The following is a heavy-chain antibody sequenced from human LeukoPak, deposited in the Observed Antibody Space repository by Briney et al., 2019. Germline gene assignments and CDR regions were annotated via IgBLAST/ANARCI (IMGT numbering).Heavy chain of an antibody. J-gene: IGHJ4*02. V-gene: IGHV4-39*01. CDR2: IYYSGST. CDR1: GGSISSGGYY. CDR3: ASEGSGSPDY. Sequence: SQTLSLTCTVSGGSISSGGYYWGWIRQPPGKGLEWIGSIYYSGSTYYNPSLKSRVTISVDTSKNQFSLKLSSVTAADTAVYYCASEGSGSPDYWGQGTLVTVSS. D-gene: IGHD3-10*01.